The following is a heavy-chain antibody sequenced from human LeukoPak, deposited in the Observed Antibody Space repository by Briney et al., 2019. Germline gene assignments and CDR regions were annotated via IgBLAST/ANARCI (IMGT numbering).Heavy chain of an antibody. CDR2: IYTSGST. Sequence: SETLSLTCTVSGVSISSYYWSWLRQPPGKGLEWIGYIYTSGSTNYNPSLKSRVTISVDTSKNQFSLKLSSVIAADTAVYYCARLNVLRFLEWSFDPWGQGTLVTVSS. J-gene: IGHJ5*02. V-gene: IGHV4-4*09. D-gene: IGHD3-3*01. CDR3: ARLNVLRFLEWSFDP. CDR1: GVSISSYY.